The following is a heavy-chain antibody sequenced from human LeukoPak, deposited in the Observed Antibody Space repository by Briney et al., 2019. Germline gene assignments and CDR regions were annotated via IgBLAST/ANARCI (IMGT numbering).Heavy chain of an antibody. CDR1: GGTFSSGSYY. D-gene: IGHD2-2*02. CDR2: IYYSGTP. V-gene: IGHV4-39*01. Sequence: WETLSLTCTVSGGTFSSGSYYWGWLRQPPGKGLEWLGSIYYSGTPYYNPSLKRRVTISVDTSENQFSLKLSSVTAADTAVYYCARHREAYTNSWFHYGGQGTLVTVPS. J-gene: IGHJ5*01. CDR3: ARHREAYTNSWFHY.